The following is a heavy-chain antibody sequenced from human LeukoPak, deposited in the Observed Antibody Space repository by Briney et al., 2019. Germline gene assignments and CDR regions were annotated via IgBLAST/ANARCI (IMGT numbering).Heavy chain of an antibody. Sequence: GGSLRLSCAASGFTFSSYWMTWVRQAPGKGLEWVAFIRYDGSNKYYADSVKGRFTISRDNSKNTLYLQMNSLRAEDTAVYYCAKDTRRYFDWPFDYWGQGTLVTVSS. J-gene: IGHJ4*02. D-gene: IGHD3-9*01. CDR2: IRYDGSNK. CDR3: AKDTRRYFDWPFDY. V-gene: IGHV3-30*02. CDR1: GFTFSSYW.